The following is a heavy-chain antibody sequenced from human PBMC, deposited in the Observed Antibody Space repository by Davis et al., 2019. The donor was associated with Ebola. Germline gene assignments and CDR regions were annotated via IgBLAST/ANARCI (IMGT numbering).Heavy chain of an antibody. Sequence: GESLKISCAASGFTFSSYGMHWVRQAPGKGLEWVAVIWYDGSNKYYADSVKGRFTISRDNSKNTLYLQMNSLRAEDTAVYYCARDLGYCSSTSCYIYYGMDVWGQGTTVTVSS. CDR3: ARDLGYCSSTSCYIYYGMDV. CDR2: IWYDGSNK. J-gene: IGHJ6*02. D-gene: IGHD2-2*02. CDR1: GFTFSSYG. V-gene: IGHV3-30*19.